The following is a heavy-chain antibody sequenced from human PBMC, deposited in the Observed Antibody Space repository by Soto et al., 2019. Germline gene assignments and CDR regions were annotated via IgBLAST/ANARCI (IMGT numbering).Heavy chain of an antibody. D-gene: IGHD6-6*01. V-gene: IGHV3-23*01. CDR1: GFTFSSYA. J-gene: IGHJ5*02. CDR3: AKARASSQNNPPHLLDP. Sequence: EVQLLESGGGLVQPGGSLRLSCAASGFTFSSYAMSWVRQAPGKGLEWVSAISGSGGSTYYADSVKGRFTISRDNSQNPRCRQMNSLRAEATAVYYCAKARASSQNNPPHLLDPWGQGTLVTVSS. CDR2: ISGSGGST.